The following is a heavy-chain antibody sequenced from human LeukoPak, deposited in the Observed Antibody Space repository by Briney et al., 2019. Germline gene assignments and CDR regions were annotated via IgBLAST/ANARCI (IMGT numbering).Heavy chain of an antibody. V-gene: IGHV3-30*01. CDR3: ARGYSSGWFDY. CDR1: GFTFSSYA. CDR2: ISYDGSNK. Sequence: GGSLRLSCAASGFTFSSYAMHWARQAPGKGLEWVAVISYDGSNKYYADSVKGRFTISRDNSKNTLYLQMNSLRAEDTAVYYCARGYSSGWFDYWGQGTLVTVSS. D-gene: IGHD6-19*01. J-gene: IGHJ4*02.